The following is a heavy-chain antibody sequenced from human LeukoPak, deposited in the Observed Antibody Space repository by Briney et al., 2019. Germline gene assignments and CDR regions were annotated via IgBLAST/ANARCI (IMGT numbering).Heavy chain of an antibody. CDR3: ARIVVVPAAKGTVDY. Sequence: KPSETLSLTCTVSGGSISSSSYYWGWVRQPPGKGLEWIGYIYYSGSTYYNPSLKSRVTISVDTSKNQFSLKLSSVTAADTAVYYCARIVVVPAAKGTVDYWGQGTLVTVSS. CDR1: GGSISSSSYY. CDR2: IYYSGST. J-gene: IGHJ4*02. V-gene: IGHV4-31*03. D-gene: IGHD2-2*01.